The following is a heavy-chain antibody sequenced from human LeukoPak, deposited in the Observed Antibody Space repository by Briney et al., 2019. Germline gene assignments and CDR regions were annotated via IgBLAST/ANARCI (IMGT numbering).Heavy chain of an antibody. J-gene: IGHJ5*02. CDR1: GGSINSSSYY. V-gene: IGHV4-39*07. D-gene: IGHD3-16*02. Sequence: SETLSLTCTVSGGSINSSSYYWGWIRQPPGKGLEWIGSIYYSGSTYYNPSLKSRVTISVDTSKNQFSLKLSSVTAADTAVYYCARGALTFGGVIAHNWFDPWGQGTLVTVSS. CDR3: ARGALTFGGVIAHNWFDP. CDR2: IYYSGST.